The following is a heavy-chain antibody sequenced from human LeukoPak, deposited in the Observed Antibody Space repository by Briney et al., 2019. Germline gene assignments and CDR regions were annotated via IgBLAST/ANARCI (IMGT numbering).Heavy chain of an antibody. Sequence: GRSLRLSCAASGFTFSSYAMHWVRQAPSKGLEWVAVISYDGSNKYYADSVKGRFTISRDNSKNTLYLQMNSLRAEDTAVHYCARLAVTFRLWRYYFDYWGQGTLVTVSS. D-gene: IGHD6-19*01. J-gene: IGHJ4*02. CDR1: GFTFSSYA. CDR3: ARLAVTFRLWRYYFDY. V-gene: IGHV3-30*04. CDR2: ISYDGSNK.